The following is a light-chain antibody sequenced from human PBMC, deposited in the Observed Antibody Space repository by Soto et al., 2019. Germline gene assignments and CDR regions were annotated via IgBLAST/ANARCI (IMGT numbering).Light chain of an antibody. CDR1: SGDVGGYDY. V-gene: IGLV2-14*01. CDR3: SSHPSGITPV. J-gene: IGLJ1*01. Sequence: QSALTQPASVSGSPGQSIAISCTGTSGDVGGYDYVSWYQQHPDKAPKLMIYEVTKRPSWVSNRFSGSKSGNTASLTISGLQPEDEADYYCSSHPSGITPVFGSGTKLTVL. CDR2: EVT.